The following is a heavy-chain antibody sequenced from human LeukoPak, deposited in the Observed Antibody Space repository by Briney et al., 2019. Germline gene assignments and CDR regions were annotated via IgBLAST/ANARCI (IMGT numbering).Heavy chain of an antibody. V-gene: IGHV4-34*01. Sequence: KASETLSLTCAVYGGSFSGYYWSWIRQPPGKGLGWIGEINHSGSTNYNPSLKSRVTISVDTSKNQFSLKLSSVTAADTAVYYCARRVWFGSLYYYYYMDVWGKGTTVTISS. J-gene: IGHJ6*03. CDR1: GGSFSGYY. CDR3: ARRVWFGSLYYYYYMDV. D-gene: IGHD3-10*01. CDR2: INHSGST.